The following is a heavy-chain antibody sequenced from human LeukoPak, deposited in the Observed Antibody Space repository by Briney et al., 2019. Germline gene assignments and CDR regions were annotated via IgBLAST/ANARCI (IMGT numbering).Heavy chain of an antibody. V-gene: IGHV4-31*03. Sequence: PSETLSLTCTVSGGSISSGGYYWSWIRQHPGKGLEWIGYIYYSGSTYYNPSLKSRVTISVDTSKNQFSLKLSSVTAADTAVYSXXXXXXXXXXXGYYRYFDYWGQGTLVTVSS. J-gene: IGHJ4*02. D-gene: IGHD3-22*01. CDR3: XXXXXXXXXXGYYRYFDY. CDR2: IYYSGST. CDR1: GGSISSGGYY.